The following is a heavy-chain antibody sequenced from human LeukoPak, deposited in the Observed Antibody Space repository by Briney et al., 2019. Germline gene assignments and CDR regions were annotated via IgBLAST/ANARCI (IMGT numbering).Heavy chain of an antibody. D-gene: IGHD6-19*01. J-gene: IGHJ4*02. CDR2: INPNSGGT. CDR3: ARGYSSGWYYFDY. Sequence: ASVKVSCKASGYTFTGYYMHWVRRAPGQGLEWMGWINPNSGGTNYAQKFQGRVTMTRDTSISTAYMGLSRLRSDDTAVYYCARGYSSGWYYFDYWGQGTLVTVSS. CDR1: GYTFTGYY. V-gene: IGHV1-2*02.